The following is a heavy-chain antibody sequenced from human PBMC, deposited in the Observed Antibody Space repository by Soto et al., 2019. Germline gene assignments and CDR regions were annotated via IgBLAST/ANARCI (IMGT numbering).Heavy chain of an antibody. Sequence: SETLSLTCTISGGSISSYYWSWIRQPPGKGLEWIGYIYYSGSTNYNPSLKSRVTISVDTSKNQFSLKLSSVTAADTAVYYCARGGGYYDSSGYYVDYWGQGTLVTVSS. V-gene: IGHV4-59*01. CDR2: IYYSGST. CDR1: GGSISSYY. J-gene: IGHJ4*02. D-gene: IGHD3-22*01. CDR3: ARGGGYYDSSGYYVDY.